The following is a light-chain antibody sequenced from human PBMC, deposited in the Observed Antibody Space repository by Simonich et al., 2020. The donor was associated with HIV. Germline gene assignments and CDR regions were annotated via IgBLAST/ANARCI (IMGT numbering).Light chain of an antibody. CDR3: QQYDISPS. J-gene: IGKJ1*01. CDR1: QSVSSN. Sequence: EVVMTQSPATLSVSPGERATLSCRASQSVSSNLAWYQQKPGQAPRLLIYDASTRATGIPARFSGSGSGTEFTLTISSMQSEDFAVYYCQQYDISPSFGQGTKVEIK. V-gene: IGKV3-15*01. CDR2: DAS.